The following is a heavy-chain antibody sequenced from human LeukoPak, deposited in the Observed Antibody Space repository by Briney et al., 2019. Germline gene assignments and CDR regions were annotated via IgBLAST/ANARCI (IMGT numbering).Heavy chain of an antibody. Sequence: GESLKISCKGSGCAFTTYWIGWVRQMPGKGLEWMGIIYPGDSDTRYSPSFQGQVTISVDKSISTAYLQWSSLKASDTAMYYCAIRAVSSSSSWYVFGDWGQGTLVTVSS. CDR3: AIRAVSSSSSWYVFGD. CDR2: IYPGDSDT. CDR1: GCAFTTYW. D-gene: IGHD6-13*01. V-gene: IGHV5-51*01. J-gene: IGHJ4*02.